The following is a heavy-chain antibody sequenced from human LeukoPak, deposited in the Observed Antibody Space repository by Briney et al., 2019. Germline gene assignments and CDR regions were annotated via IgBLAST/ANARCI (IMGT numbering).Heavy chain of an antibody. CDR1: GGSFSGYY. CDR2: INHSGST. J-gene: IGHJ4*02. Sequence: PSETLSLTGAVYGGSFSGYYWSWIRQPPGKGLEWIGEINHSGSTNYNPSLKSRVTISVDTSKNQFSLKLSSVTAADTAVYYCAIRRGYSYGYGPWGQGTLVTVSS. CDR3: AIRRGYSYGYGP. V-gene: IGHV4-34*01. D-gene: IGHD5-18*01.